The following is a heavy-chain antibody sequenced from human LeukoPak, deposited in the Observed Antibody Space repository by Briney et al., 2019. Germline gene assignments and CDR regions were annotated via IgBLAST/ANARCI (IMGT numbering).Heavy chain of an antibody. CDR2: INHSGST. CDR3: ATLWFGRPDPNYYYNYMDV. J-gene: IGHJ6*03. D-gene: IGHD3-10*01. CDR1: GGSFSGYY. V-gene: IGHV4-34*01. Sequence: PSETLSLTCAVYGGSFSGYYWSWIRQPPGKGLEWIGEINHSGSTNYNPSLKSRVTISVDTSKNQFSLKLSSVTAADTAVYYCATLWFGRPDPNYYYNYMDVWGKGTTVTISS.